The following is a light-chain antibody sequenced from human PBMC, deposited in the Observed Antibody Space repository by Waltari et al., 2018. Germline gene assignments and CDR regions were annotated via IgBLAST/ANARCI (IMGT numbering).Light chain of an antibody. CDR1: RSHIGYYNF. J-gene: IGLJ2*01. V-gene: IGLV2-14*03. CDR3: ASYTSANTVL. CDR2: DVS. Sequence: QSGLTQPSSVSGLPRQSITIPWTRTRSHIGYYNFVSWYQQHPGKAPKLVIFDVSRWPSGVSHRFSGSKSGNPASLTISGLQAEDEAAYYCASYTSANTVLFGGGTKVTVL.